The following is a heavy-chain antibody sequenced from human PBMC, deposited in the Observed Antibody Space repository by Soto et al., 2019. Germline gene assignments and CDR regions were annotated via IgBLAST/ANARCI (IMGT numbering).Heavy chain of an antibody. CDR3: VEGWNDF. CDR2: IKRTKDGGAR. Sequence: EVQVVESGGDLVEPGGSLRLSCVTSGFMFSSAWMSWVRQAPGKGLEWVARIKRTKDGGARNYAAPVNGRFSISRDDSKSTVYLQMNSLRAEDTALYYCVEGWNDFWGQGTLVTVSS. V-gene: IGHV3-15*01. CDR1: GFMFSSAW. J-gene: IGHJ4*02. D-gene: IGHD1-1*01.